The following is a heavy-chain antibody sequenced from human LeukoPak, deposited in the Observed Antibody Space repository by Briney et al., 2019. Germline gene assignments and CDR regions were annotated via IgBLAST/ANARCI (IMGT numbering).Heavy chain of an antibody. J-gene: IGHJ4*02. CDR3: ARDLVGGWDDSSGYYYGYFDY. V-gene: IGHV3-30-3*01. Sequence: PGGSLRLSCAASGFTFSNYWMSWVRQAPGKGLEWVAVISYDGNNKYYADSVKGRFTISRDNSKNTLYLQMNSLRAEDTAVYYCARDLVGGWDDSSGYYYGYFDYWGQGTLVTVSS. CDR1: GFTFSNYW. CDR2: ISYDGNNK. D-gene: IGHD3-22*01.